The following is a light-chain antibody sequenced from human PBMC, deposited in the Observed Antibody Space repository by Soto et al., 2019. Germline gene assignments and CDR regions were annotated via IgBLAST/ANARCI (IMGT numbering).Light chain of an antibody. CDR2: ATS. J-gene: IGKJ4*01. CDR1: QSVGNN. Sequence: EIVLTQSPATLPVSPGERATLSCRASQSVGNNFAWYQQKPGQAPRLLIFATSTRATGVPARFSGSGSGTEFTLTISSLQSEDFAVYYCQQYGDWPLTFGGGAKVVIE. CDR3: QQYGDWPLT. V-gene: IGKV3-15*01.